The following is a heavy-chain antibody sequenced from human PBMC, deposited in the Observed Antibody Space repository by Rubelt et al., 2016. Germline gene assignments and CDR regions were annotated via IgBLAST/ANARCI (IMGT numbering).Heavy chain of an antibody. CDR2: IKGDGSWT. J-gene: IGHJ4*02. V-gene: IGHV3-74*01. Sequence: GKGLVWVSRIKGDGSWTSYADSVKGRFTVSRDNSHNTLYLQLSDLRAEDTALYYCTKGCSSTSCANFDFWGPGTLVAVSS. CDR3: TKGCSSTSCANFDF. D-gene: IGHD2-2*01.